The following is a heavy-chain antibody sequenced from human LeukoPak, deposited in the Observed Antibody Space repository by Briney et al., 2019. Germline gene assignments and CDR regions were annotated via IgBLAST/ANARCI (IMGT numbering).Heavy chain of an antibody. CDR2: IYSGGST. CDR1: GFTVSSNY. Sequence: GGSLRLSCAASGFTVSSNYMSWVRQAPGKGLEWVSVIYSGGSTYYADSVKGRFTISRDNSKNTLYLQMNSLRAEDTAVYYCARYSSSWLFPPLLFDYWGQGTLVTVSS. V-gene: IGHV3-53*01. CDR3: ARYSSSWLFPPLLFDY. D-gene: IGHD6-13*01. J-gene: IGHJ4*02.